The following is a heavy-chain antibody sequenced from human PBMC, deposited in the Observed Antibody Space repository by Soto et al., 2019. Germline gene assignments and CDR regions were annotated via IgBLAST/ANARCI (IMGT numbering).Heavy chain of an antibody. J-gene: IGHJ4*02. CDR1: GYTFTSYG. D-gene: IGHD3-22*01. CDR3: ARTRDYYDSSGYVN. V-gene: IGHV1-18*01. Sequence: ASVKVSCKASGYTFTSYGISWVRQAPGQGLEWMGWISAYNGNTNYAQKLQGRVTMTTDTSTSTAYMELRSLRPDDTAVYYCARTRDYYDSSGYVNWGQGTLVTVSS. CDR2: ISAYNGNT.